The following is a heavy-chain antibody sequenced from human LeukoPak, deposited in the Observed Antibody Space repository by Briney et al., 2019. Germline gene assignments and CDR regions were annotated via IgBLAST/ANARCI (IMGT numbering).Heavy chain of an antibody. CDR3: AKSIGLLWFGESNLDY. Sequence: GGSLRLSCAASGFTFSSYGMHWVRQAPGKGLEWVAFIRYDGSNKYYADSVKGRFTISRDNSKNTLYLQMNSLRAEDTAVYYCAKSIGLLWFGESNLDYWGQGTLVTVSS. J-gene: IGHJ4*02. CDR1: GFTFSSYG. D-gene: IGHD3-10*01. V-gene: IGHV3-30*02. CDR2: IRYDGSNK.